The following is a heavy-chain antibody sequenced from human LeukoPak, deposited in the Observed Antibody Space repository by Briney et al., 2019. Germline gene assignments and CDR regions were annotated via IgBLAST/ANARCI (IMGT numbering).Heavy chain of an antibody. Sequence: SETLSLTCTVSGGSISSYYWSWIRQPPGKGLEWIGYIYYSGSTNYNPSLKSRVTISVDTSKNQFSLKLSSVTAADTAVYYCARRGQVGIWDYWGQGTLVTVSS. CDR1: GGSISSYY. J-gene: IGHJ4*02. V-gene: IGHV4-59*08. CDR3: ARRGQVGIWDY. CDR2: IYYSGST. D-gene: IGHD2-21*01.